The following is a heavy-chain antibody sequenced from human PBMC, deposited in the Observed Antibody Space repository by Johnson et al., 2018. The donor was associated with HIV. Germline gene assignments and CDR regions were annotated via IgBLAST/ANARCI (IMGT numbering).Heavy chain of an antibody. CDR1: GFTFSSYW. CDR3: AREGEPDAFDI. V-gene: IGHV3-7*01. J-gene: IGHJ3*02. CDR2: IKEDVSEK. D-gene: IGHD3-16*01. Sequence: VQLVESGGGLVQPGGSLRLSCAASGFTFSSYWMNWVRQAPGKGLEWVANIKEDVSEKYYVDSVRGRFTISRDNAKNSLYLQMNSLRAEDTAVYYCAREGEPDAFDIWGQGTMVTVSS.